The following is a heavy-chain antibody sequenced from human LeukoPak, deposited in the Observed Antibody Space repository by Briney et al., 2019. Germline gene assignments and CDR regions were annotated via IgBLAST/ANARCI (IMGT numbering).Heavy chain of an antibody. V-gene: IGHV1-24*01. Sequence: ASVKVSCKVSGYTRTELSMHWVRQAPGKGLEWMGGFDPEDGETIYAQKFQGRVTMTEDTSTDTAYMELSSLRPEDTAVYYCATRVANYYYGMDVWGKGTTVTVSS. CDR2: FDPEDGET. D-gene: IGHD2-21*01. CDR1: GYTRTELS. CDR3: ATRVANYYYGMDV. J-gene: IGHJ6*04.